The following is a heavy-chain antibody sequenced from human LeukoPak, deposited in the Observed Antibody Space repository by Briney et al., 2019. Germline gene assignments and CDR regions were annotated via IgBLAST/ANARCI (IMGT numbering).Heavy chain of an antibody. CDR2: IYTSGST. CDR3: ARVEEGYGSGRRENYYYYYMDV. Sequence: PSGTLSLTCTVSGGSISSGSYYWSWIRQPAGKGLEWIGRIYTSGSTNYNPSLKSRVTISVDTSKNQFSLKLSSVTAADTAVYYCARVEEGYGSGRRENYYYYYMDVWGKGTTVTISS. J-gene: IGHJ6*03. CDR1: GGSISSGSYY. D-gene: IGHD3-10*01. V-gene: IGHV4-61*02.